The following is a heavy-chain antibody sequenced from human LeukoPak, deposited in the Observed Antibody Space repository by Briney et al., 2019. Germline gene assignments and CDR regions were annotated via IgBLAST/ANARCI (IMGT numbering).Heavy chain of an antibody. J-gene: IGHJ4*02. CDR3: ARETSGSGGIDY. V-gene: IGHV1-46*01. CDR1: GYTFTGYY. Sequence: ASVKVSCKASGYTFTGYYMHWVRQAPGQGLEWLGVIYPSGTTTSYAQKFQGRVTMTRDMSTSTVYMEVSSLRYEDTAVYYCARETSGSGGIDYWGQGTLVTVSS. D-gene: IGHD3-16*01. CDR2: IYPSGTTT.